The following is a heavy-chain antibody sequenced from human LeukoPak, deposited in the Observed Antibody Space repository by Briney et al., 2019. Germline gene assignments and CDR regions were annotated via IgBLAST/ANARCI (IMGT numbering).Heavy chain of an antibody. CDR3: AVTSGSYYPAHAFDI. D-gene: IGHD1-26*01. V-gene: IGHV4-59*01. CDR2: IYYSGST. CDR1: GGSISSYY. Sequence: PSETLSLTCTVSGGSISSYYWSWTRQPPGKGLEWIGYIYYSGSTNYNPSLKSRVTISVDTSKNQFSLKLSSVTAADTAVYYCAVTSGSYYPAHAFDIWGQGTMVTVSS. J-gene: IGHJ3*02.